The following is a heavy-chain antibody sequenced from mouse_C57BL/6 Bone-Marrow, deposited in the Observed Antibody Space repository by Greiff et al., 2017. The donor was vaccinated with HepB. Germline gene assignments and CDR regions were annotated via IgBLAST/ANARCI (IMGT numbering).Heavy chain of an antibody. D-gene: IGHD2-3*01. V-gene: IGHV1-74*01. J-gene: IGHJ3*01. CDR3: APIYDGYSPFAY. CDR1: GYTFTSYW. CDR2: IHPSDSDT. Sequence: VKLQQPGAELVKPGASVKVSCKASGYTFTSYWMHWVKQRPGQGLEWIGRIHPSDSDTNYNQKFKGKATLTVDKSSSTAYMQLSSLTSEDSAVYYCAPIYDGYSPFAYWGQGTLVTVSA.